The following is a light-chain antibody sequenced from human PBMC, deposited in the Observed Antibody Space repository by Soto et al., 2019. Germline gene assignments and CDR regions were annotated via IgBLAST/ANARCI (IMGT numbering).Light chain of an antibody. CDR3: SSYTSSTTLV. Sequence: QSVLTQPASVSGSPGQSITISCTGTSSDVGGYNYVSWYQQRPGKAPKLVIYEVSNRPSGVSNRFSGSKSVNTASLTISGLQAEDEADYYCSSYTSSTTLVCGGGTKLTVL. J-gene: IGLJ3*02. CDR2: EVS. V-gene: IGLV2-14*01. CDR1: SSDVGGYNY.